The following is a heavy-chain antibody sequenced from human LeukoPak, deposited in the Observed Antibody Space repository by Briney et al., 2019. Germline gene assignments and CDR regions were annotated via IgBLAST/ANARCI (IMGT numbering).Heavy chain of an antibody. CDR3: ATEFYSNGYNY. CDR2: IKSKTDGGTT. V-gene: IGHV3-15*01. J-gene: IGHJ4*02. D-gene: IGHD5-18*01. CDR1: GLTFNNAW. Sequence: GGSLRLSCAASGLTFNNAWMTWVRQAPGKGLEWVGHIKSKTDGGTTDYAAPVKGRFTISRDDSKDTLYLQMDSPKTEDTAVYFCATEFYSNGYNYWGQGTLVTVSS.